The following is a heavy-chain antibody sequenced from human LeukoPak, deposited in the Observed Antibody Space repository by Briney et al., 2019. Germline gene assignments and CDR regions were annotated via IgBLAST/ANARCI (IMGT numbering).Heavy chain of an antibody. V-gene: IGHV4-61*01. CDR3: AREGSTGTYYDFWSGYYLFDH. CDR2: IYYSGST. CDR1: GGSVSSGSYY. D-gene: IGHD3-3*01. J-gene: IGHJ5*02. Sequence: SETLSLTCTVSGGSVSSGSYYWSWIRQPPGKGLEWIGYIYYSGSTNYNPSLKSRVTISVDTSKNQFSLKLSSVTAADTAVYYCAREGSTGTYYDFWSGYYLFDHWGQGTLVTVSS.